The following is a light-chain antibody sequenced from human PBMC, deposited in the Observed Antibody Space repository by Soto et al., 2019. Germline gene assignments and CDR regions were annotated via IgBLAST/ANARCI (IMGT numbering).Light chain of an antibody. V-gene: IGLV2-14*01. CDR2: EVT. CDR1: NSDVGAYNY. CDR3: SSYTGSSTWV. J-gene: IGLJ3*02. Sequence: QSALTQPASVSGSPGQSITISCTGTNSDVGAYNYVSWYQQYPGKAPKVMIYEVTSRPSGVSNRFSGSKSGNTASLTISGLQAEAEADYYCSSYTGSSTWVFGGGTKLTVL.